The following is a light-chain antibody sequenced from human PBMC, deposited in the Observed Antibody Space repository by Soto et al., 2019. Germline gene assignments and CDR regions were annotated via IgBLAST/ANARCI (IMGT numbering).Light chain of an antibody. V-gene: IGKV1-39*01. J-gene: IGKJ4*01. CDR3: HPTHSGFLT. CDR2: SAS. CDR1: QRISSF. Sequence: QMTQSPSSLSASVYDSVTITCRSSQRISSFLNWYQVKPGKAPKLLIYSASTVHSGVPTRFSGSRSGTDFTLSISSLQPDAAATYYCHPTHSGFLTFRGATK.